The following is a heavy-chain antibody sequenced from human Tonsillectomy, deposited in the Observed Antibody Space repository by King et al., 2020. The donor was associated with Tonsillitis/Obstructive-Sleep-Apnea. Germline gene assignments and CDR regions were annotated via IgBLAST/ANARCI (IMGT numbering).Heavy chain of an antibody. J-gene: IGHJ5*02. V-gene: IGHV3-30*10. CDR1: GFTFNAFA. CDR3: ARVHYDNGAHWFDP. D-gene: IGHD3-9*01. CDR2: LSYVGTNK. Sequence: VQLVESGGGVVQPGRSLRLSCAASGFTFNAFAMTWVRHAPGKGLEWVAILSYVGTNKFYTDSVKGRFTISRDNSNNTLYLQVNNLRPEDTALYYCARVHYDNGAHWFDPWGQGTPVTVST.